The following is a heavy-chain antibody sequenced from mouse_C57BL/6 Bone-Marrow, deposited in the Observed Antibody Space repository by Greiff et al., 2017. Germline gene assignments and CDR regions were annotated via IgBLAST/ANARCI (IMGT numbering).Heavy chain of an antibody. V-gene: IGHV1-81*01. Sequence: QVQLQQSGAELARPGASVKLSCKASGYTFTSYGISWVKQRPGQGLEWIGGIYPRSGNTYYNEKFKGKATLTADKSSSAAYMELRSLTSEDSAVYFCARWVYYYGSSPRWYFDVWGTGTTVTVSS. CDR1: GYTFTSYG. J-gene: IGHJ1*03. D-gene: IGHD1-1*01. CDR3: ARWVYYYGSSPRWYFDV. CDR2: IYPRSGNT.